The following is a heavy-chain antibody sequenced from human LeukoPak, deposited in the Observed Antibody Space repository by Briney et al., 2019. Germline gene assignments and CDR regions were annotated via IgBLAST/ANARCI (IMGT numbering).Heavy chain of an antibody. D-gene: IGHD1-26*01. CDR2: IIPIFGTA. V-gene: IGHV1-69*06. Sequence: ASVKVSCKASGYTFTSYGISWVRQAPGQGLEWMGGIIPIFGTANYAQKFQGRVTITADKSTSTAYMELSSLRSEDTAVYYCAREGTSGSYPPRWFDPWGQGTLVTVSS. J-gene: IGHJ5*02. CDR1: GYTFTSYG. CDR3: AREGTSGSYPPRWFDP.